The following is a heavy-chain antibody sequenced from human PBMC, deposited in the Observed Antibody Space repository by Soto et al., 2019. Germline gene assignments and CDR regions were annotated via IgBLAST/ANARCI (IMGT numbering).Heavy chain of an antibody. J-gene: IGHJ4*02. CDR3: ARDSVSGSFDY. CDR1: GFRFRNYG. D-gene: IGHD3-10*01. V-gene: IGHV3-33*01. CDR2: IWNDGSNE. Sequence: QVQLVESGGGVVQPGRSLRLSCAPSGFRFRNYGMHWVRQAPGKGLEWVAVIWNDGSNEYYADSVKGRFTISRDNSKNTLYLQMNSLRAEDTAVYYCARDSVSGSFDYWGQGTLVPVSS.